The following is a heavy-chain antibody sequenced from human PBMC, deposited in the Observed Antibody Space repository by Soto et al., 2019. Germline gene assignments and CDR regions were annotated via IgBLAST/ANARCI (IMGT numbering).Heavy chain of an antibody. CDR1: GGSISSSSYY. J-gene: IGHJ4*02. CDR2: IYYSGST. V-gene: IGHV4-39*01. CDR3: ARSGGYYDSSGYYAN. D-gene: IGHD3-22*01. Sequence: QLQLQESGPGLVKPSETLSLTCTVSGGSISSSSYYWGWIRQPPGKGLEWIGSIYYSGSTYYNPSLKVRVTISVDTSKNQFSLKLSSVTAADTAVYYCARSGGYYDSSGYYANWGQGTLVTVSS.